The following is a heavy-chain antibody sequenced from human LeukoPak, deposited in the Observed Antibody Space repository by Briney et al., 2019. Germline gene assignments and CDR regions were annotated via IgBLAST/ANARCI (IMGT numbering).Heavy chain of an antibody. CDR3: ARGTYCGGDCYSEAFDI. Sequence: GASVKVSCKASGYTFTSYGISWVRQAPGQGLEWMGWISAYNGNTNYAQKLQGRVTMTTDTSTSTAYMELRSLRSDGTAVYYCARGTYCGGDCYSEAFDIWGQGTMVTVSS. V-gene: IGHV1-18*01. CDR1: GYTFTSYG. D-gene: IGHD2-21*02. J-gene: IGHJ3*02. CDR2: ISAYNGNT.